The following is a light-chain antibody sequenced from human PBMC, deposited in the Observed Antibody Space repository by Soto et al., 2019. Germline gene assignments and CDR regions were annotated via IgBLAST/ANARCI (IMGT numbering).Light chain of an antibody. CDR2: DVS. Sequence: QSALTQPASVSGSPGQSITISCTGTSSDVGGYNYVSWYQQHPGKAPKLMIYDVSNRPSGVSNRFSGSKSGNTASLTISGLQAEDEADYYCSSYTCSSTRAVFGGGTKLTVL. J-gene: IGLJ2*01. V-gene: IGLV2-14*01. CDR3: SSYTCSSTRAV. CDR1: SSDVGGYNY.